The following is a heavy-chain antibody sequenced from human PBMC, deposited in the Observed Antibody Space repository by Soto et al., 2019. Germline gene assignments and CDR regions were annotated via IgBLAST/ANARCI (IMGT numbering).Heavy chain of an antibody. J-gene: IGHJ4*02. Sequence: PGGSLRLSCAVSGFTFSAYWMNWVRQVPGKGLTWVSRISDDGSTATYADSVKGRFVISRDNAKNSLYLEMNTLRVDDSGLYYCARGPRVSSTGTGAHWGRGTLVTVSS. CDR2: ISDDGSTA. CDR3: ARGPRVSSTGTGAH. V-gene: IGHV3-74*01. D-gene: IGHD1-1*01. CDR1: GFTFSAYW.